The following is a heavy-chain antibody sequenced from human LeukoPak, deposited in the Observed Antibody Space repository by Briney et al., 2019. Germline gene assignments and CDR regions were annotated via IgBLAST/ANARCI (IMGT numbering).Heavy chain of an antibody. Sequence: SETQSLTCTVSGGSISSSSYFWGWIRQPPGKGLEWIGSIYYSGSTYYNPSLKSRVTISVDKSKNQFSLKLSAVTAADTAVYYCARHYYYDSSGYYYYVDYWGQGTLVTVSS. D-gene: IGHD3-22*01. V-gene: IGHV4-39*01. CDR1: GGSISSSSYF. J-gene: IGHJ4*02. CDR3: ARHYYYDSSGYYYYVDY. CDR2: IYYSGST.